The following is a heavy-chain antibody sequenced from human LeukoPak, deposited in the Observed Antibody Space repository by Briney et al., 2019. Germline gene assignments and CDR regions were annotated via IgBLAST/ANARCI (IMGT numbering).Heavy chain of an antibody. D-gene: IGHD3-22*01. V-gene: IGHV4-34*01. CDR2: INHSGTA. J-gene: IGHJ4*02. Sequence: SETLSLTCAVYGGPFSGYYWSWIRQPPGKGLEWIGEINHSGTANYNPSLKSRVTISVDMSKNQFSLKLSSVTAADTAVYYCARESYYFDSSGYQRSLPGDYWGQGTLVTVSS. CDR1: GGPFSGYY. CDR3: ARESYYFDSSGYQRSLPGDY.